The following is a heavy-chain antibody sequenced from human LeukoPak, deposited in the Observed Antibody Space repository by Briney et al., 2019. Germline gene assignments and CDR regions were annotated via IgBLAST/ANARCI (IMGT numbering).Heavy chain of an antibody. Sequence: PGGSLRLSCAASGFTFSSYWMHWVRQAPGKGLVWVSRINSDGSSTSYADSVKGRFTISRDNAKNTLYLQMNSLRAEDTAVYYCALIGDGYNHRGFFDYWGQGTLVTVSS. J-gene: IGHJ4*02. V-gene: IGHV3-74*01. CDR3: ALIGDGYNHRGFFDY. CDR2: INSDGSST. CDR1: GFTFSSYW. D-gene: IGHD5-24*01.